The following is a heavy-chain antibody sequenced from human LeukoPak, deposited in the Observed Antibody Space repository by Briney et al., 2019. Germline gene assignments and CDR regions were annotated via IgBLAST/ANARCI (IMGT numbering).Heavy chain of an antibody. J-gene: IGHJ4*02. CDR1: GFTFSSDA. CDR2: ISGSGGST. V-gene: IGHV3-23*01. D-gene: IGHD3-10*01. Sequence: GGSLRLSCAASGFTFSSDAMSWVRQAPGKGLEWVSAISGSGGSTYYANSVKGRFTIARDNPKNTLYLQMHSLRAEDTAVYYCAKGLYYYLFDYWGQGTLVTVSS. CDR3: AKGLYYYLFDY.